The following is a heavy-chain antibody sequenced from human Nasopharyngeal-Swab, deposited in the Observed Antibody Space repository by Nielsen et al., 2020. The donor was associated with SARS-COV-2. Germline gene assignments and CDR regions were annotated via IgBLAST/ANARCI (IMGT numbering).Heavy chain of an antibody. Sequence: SETLSLTCAVYGGSFSGYYWSWIRQPPGKGLEWIGEINHSGSTNYNPSLKSRVTISVDTSKNQFSLKLSSVTAADTAVYYCVRVAAAGSVLDLWGRGTLVTVSS. J-gene: IGHJ2*01. CDR2: INHSGST. D-gene: IGHD6-13*01. CDR1: GGSFSGYY. V-gene: IGHV4-34*01. CDR3: VRVAAAGSVLDL.